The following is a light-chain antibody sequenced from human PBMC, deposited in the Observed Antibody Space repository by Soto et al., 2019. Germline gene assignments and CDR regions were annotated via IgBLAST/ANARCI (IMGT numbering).Light chain of an antibody. CDR2: DGF. CDR1: QSINNW. CDR3: QQYKRYSLT. Sequence: DIQMTQSPSTLSASVGDRVTITCRASQSINNWLAWYQQKPGKAPKLLIYDGFSLESGVPLRFSGSGFGTEFPLTISSLQPDDSATYYCQQYKRYSLTVGGGTKVEIK. J-gene: IGKJ4*01. V-gene: IGKV1-5*01.